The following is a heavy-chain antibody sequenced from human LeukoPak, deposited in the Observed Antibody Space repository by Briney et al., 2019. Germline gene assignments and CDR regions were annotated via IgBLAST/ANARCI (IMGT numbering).Heavy chain of an antibody. CDR2: ISSASSFI. CDR3: TRDLYGDYN. Sequence: GGSLRLSCASSGFTFSSYSMNWVRQAPGKGLEWVSSISSASSFIYYTDSVKGRFTISRDNAKNSLYLQMNGLRAEETAMYYCTRDLYGDYNWGQGTLVTVSS. CDR1: GFTFSSYS. V-gene: IGHV3-21*01. D-gene: IGHD4-17*01. J-gene: IGHJ4*02.